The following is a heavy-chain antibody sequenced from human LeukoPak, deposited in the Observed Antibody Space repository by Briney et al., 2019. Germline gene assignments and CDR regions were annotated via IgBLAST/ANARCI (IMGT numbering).Heavy chain of an antibody. D-gene: IGHD6-19*01. CDR1: GFTVSSNY. Sequence: GGSLRLSCAASGFTVSSNYMSWVRQAPGRGLEWVSVIYSGGSTYYADSAKGRFTISRDNSKNTLYLQMNSLRAEDTAVYYCARTSQWLGYAEYFQHWGQGTLVTVSS. CDR2: IYSGGST. V-gene: IGHV3-66*01. J-gene: IGHJ1*01. CDR3: ARTSQWLGYAEYFQH.